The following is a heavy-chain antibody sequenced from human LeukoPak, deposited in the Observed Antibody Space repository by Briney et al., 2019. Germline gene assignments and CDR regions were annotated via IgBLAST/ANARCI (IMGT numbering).Heavy chain of an antibody. CDR1: RFTFDHYA. D-gene: IGHD6-19*01. CDR2: ISGNGANT. Sequence: PGGSLTLSCAASRFTFDHYAMHLVRQAPGQSLEWVSLISGNGANTYYGVSVKGRFTISRDNSKNSLYLQMDSLRTEGTGLYYCAKGRQWLVHYWGQGTLVTVSS. CDR3: AKGRQWLVHY. V-gene: IGHV3-43*02. J-gene: IGHJ4*02.